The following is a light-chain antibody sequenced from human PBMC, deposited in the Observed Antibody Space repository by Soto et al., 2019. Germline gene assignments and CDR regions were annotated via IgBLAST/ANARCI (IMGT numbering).Light chain of an antibody. Sequence: EIVLTQSPGTLSLSPGERATLSCRASQSVSSSYLAWYQQKPGQAPRLLIYGASSRATGIPDRFSGSGSGTDFTLTISRLEPEDVATYHCQQSFSTLLTFGGGTKVEIK. CDR1: QSVSSSY. J-gene: IGKJ4*01. CDR3: QQSFSTLLT. CDR2: GAS. V-gene: IGKV3-20*01.